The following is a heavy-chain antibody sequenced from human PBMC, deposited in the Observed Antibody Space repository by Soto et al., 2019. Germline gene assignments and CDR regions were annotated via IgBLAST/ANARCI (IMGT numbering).Heavy chain of an antibody. CDR2: ISAYNYNT. CDR3: ARVVGALGHWFDP. CDR1: GYTFTSYG. J-gene: IGHJ5*02. V-gene: IGHV1-18*01. D-gene: IGHD1-26*01. Sequence: QVQLVQSGAEGEKAGASVKVSFQASGYTFTSYGLSWVRQAPGQGLEWMGRISAYNYNTNYAQKLQGRVTMTTDTSTSTAYMELRSLRSDDTAVYYCARVVGALGHWFDPWGQGTLVTVSS.